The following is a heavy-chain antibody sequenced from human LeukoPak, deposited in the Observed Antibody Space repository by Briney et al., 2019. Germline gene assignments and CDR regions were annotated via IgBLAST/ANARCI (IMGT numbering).Heavy chain of an antibody. CDR3: ASLKGRDGYNHLDY. V-gene: IGHV4-59*01. Sequence: XIYYSGSTNYNPSLKSRVTISVDTSKNQFSLKLSSVTAADTAVYYCASLKGRDGYNHLDYWGQGTLVTVSS. J-gene: IGHJ4*02. CDR2: IYYSGST. D-gene: IGHD5-24*01.